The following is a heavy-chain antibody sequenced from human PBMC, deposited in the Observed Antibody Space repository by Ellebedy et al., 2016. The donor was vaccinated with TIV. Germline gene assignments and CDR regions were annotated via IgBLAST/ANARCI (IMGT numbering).Heavy chain of an antibody. CDR3: VGFGVFNL. J-gene: IGHJ5*02. CDR2: IYAGGNT. CDR1: GFTVSSHY. Sequence: GESLKISCAVSGFTVSSHYMTWVRQAPGKGLEWVSIIYAGGNTKYAESVKGRFTISRDSSDNTLYVQMNSLRVDDTAVYYCVGFGVFNLWGQGAPVTVSS. D-gene: IGHD3-3*01. V-gene: IGHV3-53*01.